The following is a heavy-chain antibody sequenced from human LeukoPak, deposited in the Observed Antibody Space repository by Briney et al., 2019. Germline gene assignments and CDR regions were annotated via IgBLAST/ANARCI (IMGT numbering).Heavy chain of an antibody. CDR3: ATPYSGGYQGLDI. D-gene: IGHD1-26*01. J-gene: IGHJ3*02. CDR1: GGSISSNKYY. CDR2: VYYSGST. V-gene: IGHV4-39*01. Sequence: PSETLSLTCAVSGGSISSNKYYWGWIRQPPGKGLERIGSVYYSGSTYYNPTLKSRVTIFVDTFKNQFSLKLSSVTAADTAVYYCATPYSGGYQGLDIWGQGTMVTVSS.